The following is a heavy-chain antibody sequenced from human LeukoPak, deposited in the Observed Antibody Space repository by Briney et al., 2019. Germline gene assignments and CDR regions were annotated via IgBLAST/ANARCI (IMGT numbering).Heavy chain of an antibody. CDR2: INWNGVIT. Sequence: GGSLRLSCAAPGFTFDDYGMSWVRQAPGKGLEWVSGINWNGVITSYADSVKGRFTISRDNAKKSLYLQMNSLRAEDTALYYCARGEIAVAGTHWPYWGQGTLVTVSS. V-gene: IGHV3-20*04. D-gene: IGHD6-19*01. CDR3: ARGEIAVAGTHWPY. CDR1: GFTFDDYG. J-gene: IGHJ4*02.